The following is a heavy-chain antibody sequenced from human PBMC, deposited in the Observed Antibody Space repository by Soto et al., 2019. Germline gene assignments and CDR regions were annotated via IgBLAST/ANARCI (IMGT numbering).Heavy chain of an antibody. CDR1: GGTFSSYA. Sequence: QVQLVQSGAEVKKPGSSVKVSCKASGGTFSSYAISWVRQAHRQWLEWMGGIIPIFGTANYAQTFKGRVKIAADESTSTAYMELSRLRSEDTAVYYCAREVVVADTGWFDTWGQGTLVTVSS. CDR2: IIPIFGTA. J-gene: IGHJ5*02. D-gene: IGHD2-15*01. V-gene: IGHV1-69*12. CDR3: AREVVVADTGWFDT.